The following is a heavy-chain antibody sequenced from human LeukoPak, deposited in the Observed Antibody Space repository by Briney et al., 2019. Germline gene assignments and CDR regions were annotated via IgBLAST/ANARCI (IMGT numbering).Heavy chain of an antibody. D-gene: IGHD3-22*01. Sequence: PGGSLRLSCAASGFTFSSYSMTWVRQAPGKGLEWVSYISSGSSTIYYADSVKGRFTIPRDNAKNSLYLQMNSLRAEDAAVYYCARITLMIGAGWFDPWGQGTLVTVSS. CDR3: ARITLMIGAGWFDP. V-gene: IGHV3-48*01. CDR1: GFTFSSYS. CDR2: ISSGSSTI. J-gene: IGHJ5*02.